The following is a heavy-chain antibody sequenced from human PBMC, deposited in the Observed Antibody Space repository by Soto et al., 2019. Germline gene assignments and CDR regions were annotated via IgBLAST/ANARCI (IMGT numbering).Heavy chain of an antibody. Sequence: QVQLVHSGAEVKKPGASVKVSCKASGYTFTHYAMHWVRQAPGQRLEWMGWINTGNGNTKYSQKFQGRVTITTDTSASMAYMELSSLRSEETAVYYCARDGAVAGDTNFDYWGQGTLVTVSS. J-gene: IGHJ4*02. CDR1: GYTFTHYA. CDR3: ARDGAVAGDTNFDY. CDR2: INTGNGNT. D-gene: IGHD6-19*01. V-gene: IGHV1-3*04.